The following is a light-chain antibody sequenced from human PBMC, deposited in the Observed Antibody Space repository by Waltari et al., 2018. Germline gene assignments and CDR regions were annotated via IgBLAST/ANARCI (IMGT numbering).Light chain of an antibody. CDR2: DTS. J-gene: IGKJ4*01. V-gene: IGKV3-11*01. CDR3: QQRRSWPLT. CDR1: QSVSNY. Sequence: IVLTQSPAILSLSPGERASLSCRASQSVSNYLAWYQQKPGQAPTLLIYDTSNRATGIPARFSGSGFGTDFTLTISNLEPEDFAIYYCQQRRSWPLTFGGGTKVEIK.